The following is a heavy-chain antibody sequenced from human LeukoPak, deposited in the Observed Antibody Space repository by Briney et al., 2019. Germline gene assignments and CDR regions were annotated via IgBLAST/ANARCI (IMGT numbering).Heavy chain of an antibody. J-gene: IGHJ6*03. V-gene: IGHV3-30*02. CDR2: IRHDGRNT. D-gene: IGHD3-3*01. Sequence: GGSLRLSCAASGFTFSDYGMHWVRQAPGKGLEWVAFIRHDGRNTYYADSVRGRFTISRDNFKKMLYLQIDSLRAEDTAVYYCARVRFLEWPAPMDVWGKGTTVTVSS. CDR3: ARVRFLEWPAPMDV. CDR1: GFTFSDYG.